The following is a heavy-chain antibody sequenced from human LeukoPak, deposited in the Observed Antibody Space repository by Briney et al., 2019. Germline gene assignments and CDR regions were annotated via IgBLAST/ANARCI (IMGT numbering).Heavy chain of an antibody. Sequence: VASVKVSCKVSGYTLTELSMHWVRQAPGKGLEWMGGFDPEDGETIYAQKFQGRVTITADESTSTAYMELSSLRSEDTAVYYCVLGYCSGGSCYRFDYWGQGTLVTVSS. J-gene: IGHJ4*02. CDR1: GYTLTELS. D-gene: IGHD2-15*01. CDR3: VLGYCSGGSCYRFDY. CDR2: FDPEDGET. V-gene: IGHV1-24*01.